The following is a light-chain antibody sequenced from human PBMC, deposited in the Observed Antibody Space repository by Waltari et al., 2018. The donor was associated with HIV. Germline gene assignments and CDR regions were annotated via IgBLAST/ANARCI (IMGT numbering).Light chain of an antibody. CDR1: QSVGSH. Sequence: EIVLTKSSATLSVSPGERATLSCRASQSVGSHLAGYQQKPGQPPRLLIYGASTRATCISDRFIGSGSGTDFTLTINSLQSEDFAIYYCQQNTLRSPLTFGGGTKVEIK. J-gene: IGKJ4*01. V-gene: IGKV3-15*01. CDR2: GAS. CDR3: QQNTLRSPLT.